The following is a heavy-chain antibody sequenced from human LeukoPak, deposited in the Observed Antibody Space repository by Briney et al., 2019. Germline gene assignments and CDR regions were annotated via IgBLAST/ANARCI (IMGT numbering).Heavy chain of an antibody. D-gene: IGHD3-22*01. Sequence: PGGSLRLSCSASGFTFSAFAMHWVRQAPGKGLEYLSAISSHGDTTYYADSVKGRFAISRDNSKNTLYLQMSSLRAEDTAVYYCVKGSSYYYDSGGYYVDYWGQGTLVTVSS. V-gene: IGHV3-64D*06. CDR1: GFTFSAFA. J-gene: IGHJ4*02. CDR2: ISSHGDTT. CDR3: VKGSSYYYDSGGYYVDY.